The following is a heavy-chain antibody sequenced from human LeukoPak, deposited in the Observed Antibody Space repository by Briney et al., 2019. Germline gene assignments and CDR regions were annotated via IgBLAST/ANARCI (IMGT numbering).Heavy chain of an antibody. CDR2: IYSGGST. V-gene: IGHV3-53*01. J-gene: IGHJ4*02. Sequence: GGSLRLSCAASGFTVSTYYMTWVRQAPGKGLECVSVIYSGGSTYYADSVKGRFTVSRDNSKNTLYLQMNSLRAEDTAMYYCARGLGYCTSTTCLLPFDYWGQGTLITVSS. CDR1: GFTVSTYY. CDR3: ARGLGYCTSTTCLLPFDY. D-gene: IGHD2-2*01.